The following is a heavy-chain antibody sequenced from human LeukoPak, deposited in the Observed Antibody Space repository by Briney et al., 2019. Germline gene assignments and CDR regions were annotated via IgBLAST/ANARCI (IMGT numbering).Heavy chain of an antibody. D-gene: IGHD3-16*01. CDR2: ISSSSDYI. CDR1: GFTFNNYI. J-gene: IGHJ5*02. Sequence: GGSLRLSCAASGFTFNNYIMNWVRQAPGKGLEWVSSISSSSDYIYYADSVKGRFTISRDNAKNSLYLQMNSLRAEDTAVYYCAKDDNYIRFSSWGQGTLVTVSS. V-gene: IGHV3-21*04. CDR3: AKDDNYIRFSS.